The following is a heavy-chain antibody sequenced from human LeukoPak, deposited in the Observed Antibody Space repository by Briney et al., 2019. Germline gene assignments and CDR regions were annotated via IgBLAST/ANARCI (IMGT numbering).Heavy chain of an antibody. J-gene: IGHJ3*02. Sequence: ASQTLSLTCTVSGGPISSGGYYWSWIRQPPGKGLEWIGYIYYSGSTNYNPSLKSRVTISVDTSKNQFSLKLSSVTAADTAVYYCARYRSPENAFDIWGQGTMVTVSS. CDR2: IYYSGST. D-gene: IGHD1-14*01. V-gene: IGHV4-61*08. CDR1: GGPISSGGYY. CDR3: ARYRSPENAFDI.